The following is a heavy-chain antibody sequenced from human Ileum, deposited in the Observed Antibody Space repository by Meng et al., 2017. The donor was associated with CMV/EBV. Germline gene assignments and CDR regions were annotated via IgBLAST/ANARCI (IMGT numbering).Heavy chain of an antibody. J-gene: IGHJ3*02. CDR2: IYYSGST. Sequence: SETLSLTCTVSGGSISSSSYYWGWLRQPPGKGMEWIGSIYYSGSTYYNPSLKSRVTISVDTSKNQFSLKLSSVTAADTAVYYSVRRPYSITIGGVAHSALDIWGQGTMVTVSS. CDR3: VRRPYSITIGGVAHSALDI. CDR1: GGSISSSSYY. D-gene: IGHD3-3*01. V-gene: IGHV4-39*01.